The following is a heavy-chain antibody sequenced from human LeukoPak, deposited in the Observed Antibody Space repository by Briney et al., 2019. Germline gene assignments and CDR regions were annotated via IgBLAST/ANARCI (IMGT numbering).Heavy chain of an antibody. CDR2: INHSGST. CDR1: GGSFSGYY. CDR3: GRRGIQLWSH. Sequence: SETLSLTCAVYGGSFSGYYWSWIRQPPGKGLEWIGEINHSGSTNYNPSLKSRVTISVDTSKNQFSLKLSSVTAADTAVYYCGRRGIQLWSHWGQGTLVTVSS. V-gene: IGHV4-34*01. D-gene: IGHD5-18*01. J-gene: IGHJ4*02.